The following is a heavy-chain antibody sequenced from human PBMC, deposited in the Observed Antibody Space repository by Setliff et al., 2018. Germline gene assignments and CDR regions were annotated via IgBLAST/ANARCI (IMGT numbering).Heavy chain of an antibody. Sequence: SGESLKISCAASGFTLRTYGMHWVRQAPGKGLEWVALIWYDGNNEYYVDSVKGRFTISRDNSKNTLYLQMNSLRAEDAAMYYCARDFHLGIGDGFDIWGQGTMVTV. D-gene: IGHD7-27*01. CDR2: IWYDGNNE. V-gene: IGHV3-33*01. CDR1: GFTLRTYG. J-gene: IGHJ3*02. CDR3: ARDFHLGIGDGFDI.